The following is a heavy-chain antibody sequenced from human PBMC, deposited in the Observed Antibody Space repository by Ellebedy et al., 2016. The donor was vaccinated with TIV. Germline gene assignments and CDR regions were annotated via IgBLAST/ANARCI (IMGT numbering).Heavy chain of an antibody. Sequence: PGGSLRLSCAASEFMFSNYAMNWVRQAPGKGLEWVSSISTSSSYIYYADSLKGRFTFSRDDARNSLYLQMNSLTAEDKAVCYCAREGGDYSGGGCRWFDSWGQGTLLTVSS. J-gene: IGHJ5*01. CDR2: ISTSSSYI. CDR3: AREGGDYSGGGCRWFDS. V-gene: IGHV3-21*01. CDR1: EFMFSNYA. D-gene: IGHD2-15*01.